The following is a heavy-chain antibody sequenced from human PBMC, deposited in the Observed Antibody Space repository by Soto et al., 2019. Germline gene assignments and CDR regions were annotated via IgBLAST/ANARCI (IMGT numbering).Heavy chain of an antibody. V-gene: IGHV3-33*01. Sequence: GGSLRLSCAASGFTFSSYGMHWVRQAPGKGLEWVAVIWYGGSNKYYADSVKGRFTISRDNSKNTLYLQMNSLRAEDTAVYYCAREDWNDPYYYGMDVWGQGTTVTVSS. CDR3: AREDWNDPYYYGMDV. J-gene: IGHJ6*02. D-gene: IGHD1-1*01. CDR2: IWYGGSNK. CDR1: GFTFSSYG.